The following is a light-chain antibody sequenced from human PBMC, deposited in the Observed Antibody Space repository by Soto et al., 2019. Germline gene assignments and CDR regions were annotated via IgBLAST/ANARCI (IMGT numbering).Light chain of an antibody. CDR3: QHYNETPLT. J-gene: IGKJ4*01. CDR1: QGVRTN. CDR2: GAS. Sequence: EIVMTQSPATLSVSPGERVTLSYRASQGVRTNLAWYQQSPGQAPRLLIFGASTRATDIPARFSGSGSGTEFTLTISSLQSEDFAVYYCQHYNETPLTFGGGTKVEIK. V-gene: IGKV3-15*01.